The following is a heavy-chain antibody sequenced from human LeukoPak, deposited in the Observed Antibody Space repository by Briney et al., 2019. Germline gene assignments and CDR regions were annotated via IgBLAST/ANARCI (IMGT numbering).Heavy chain of an antibody. J-gene: IGHJ6*02. CDR1: GFTFSSYG. V-gene: IGHV3-30*19. D-gene: IGHD3-10*01. CDR2: ISYDGSNK. CDR3: ARDRGELLSTHYYYYGMGV. Sequence: PGGSLRLSCAASGFTFSSYGMHWVRQAPGKGLEWVAVISYDGSNKYYADSVKGRFTISRDNSKNTLYLQMNSLRAEDTAVYYCARDRGELLSTHYYYYGMGVWGQGTTVTVSS.